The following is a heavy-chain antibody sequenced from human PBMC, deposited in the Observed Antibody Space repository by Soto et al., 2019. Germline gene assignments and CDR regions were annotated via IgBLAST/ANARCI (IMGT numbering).Heavy chain of an antibody. J-gene: IGHJ3*02. V-gene: IGHV1-2*04. Sequence: ASVKVSCKASGYTFTGYYMHWVRQAPGQGLEWMGWINPNSGGTNYAQKFQGWVTMTRDTSISTAYMELSRLRSDDTAVYYCARSPTIASSVFDIWVQGTMVTVSS. CDR2: INPNSGGT. CDR1: GYTFTGYY. D-gene: IGHD6-13*01. CDR3: ARSPTIASSVFDI.